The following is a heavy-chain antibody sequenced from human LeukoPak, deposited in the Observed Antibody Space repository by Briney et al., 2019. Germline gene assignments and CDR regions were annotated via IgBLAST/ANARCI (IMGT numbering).Heavy chain of an antibody. Sequence: GGSLRLSCAAAGFTVSSNYINWVRLAPGKGLEWVSVIYTDGATYYADSVKGRFTISRDNSKNTLYLQMNSLRADDTAVYYCARGYCSGSSCYPGLYWGQGSLVTVSS. J-gene: IGHJ4*02. CDR3: ARGYCSGSSCYPGLY. CDR1: GFTVSSNY. D-gene: IGHD2-15*01. V-gene: IGHV3-66*02. CDR2: IYTDGAT.